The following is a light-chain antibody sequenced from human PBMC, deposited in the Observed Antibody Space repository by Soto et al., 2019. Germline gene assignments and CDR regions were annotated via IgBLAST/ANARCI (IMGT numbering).Light chain of an antibody. J-gene: IGLJ3*02. Sequence: QSVLTQPASVSGSLGQSITISCTGTSSDVGNYNLVSWYQHHPVRAPKLMIYEVSKRPSGVSNRFSGSKSDNTAFLTISGLQAEDEADYYCCSYAGDIRWVLGGGTKLTVL. CDR1: SSDVGNYNL. CDR3: CSYAGDIRWV. CDR2: EVS. V-gene: IGLV2-23*02.